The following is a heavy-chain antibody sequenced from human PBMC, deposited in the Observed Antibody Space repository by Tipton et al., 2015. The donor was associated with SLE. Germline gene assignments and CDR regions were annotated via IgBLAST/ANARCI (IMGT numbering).Heavy chain of an antibody. D-gene: IGHD3-22*01. Sequence: TLSLTCTVSGDSISISYNWWNWVRQPPGKGLEWIGTVYYTGNTFYNPSLKSRVTISVDTSKNQFSLKLSSVTAADTAVYYCARDEYRYDATGYHLLGHFDFWGQGTLVTVSS. CDR3: ARDEYRYDATGYHLLGHFDF. CDR2: VYYTGNT. V-gene: IGHV4-39*07. J-gene: IGHJ4*02. CDR1: GDSISISYNW.